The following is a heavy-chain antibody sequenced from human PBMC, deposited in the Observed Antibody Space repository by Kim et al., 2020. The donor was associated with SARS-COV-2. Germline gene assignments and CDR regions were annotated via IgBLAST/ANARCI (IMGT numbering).Heavy chain of an antibody. Sequence: LRRRVTISLDTSKNQISLKLSSVTAADTAVYYCARGKASYYYGSGSSVFDYWGQGTLVTVSS. D-gene: IGHD3-10*01. J-gene: IGHJ4*02. CDR3: ARGKASYYYGSGSSVFDY. V-gene: IGHV4-34*01.